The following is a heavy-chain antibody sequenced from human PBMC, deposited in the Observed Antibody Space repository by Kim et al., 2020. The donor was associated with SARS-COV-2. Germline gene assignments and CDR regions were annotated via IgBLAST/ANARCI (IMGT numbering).Heavy chain of an antibody. Sequence: YNDYAVSVKSRITINPGTSKNQFSLQLNSVTPEDTAVYYCARGRGDWFDPWGQGTLVTVSS. CDR3: ARGRGDWFDP. J-gene: IGHJ5*02. V-gene: IGHV6-1*01. D-gene: IGHD3-10*01. CDR2: YN.